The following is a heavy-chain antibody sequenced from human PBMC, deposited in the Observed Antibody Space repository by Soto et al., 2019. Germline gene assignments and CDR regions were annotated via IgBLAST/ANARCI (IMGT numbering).Heavy chain of an antibody. Sequence: QVQLVQSGAEVKKPGSSVKVSCKASGGTFSSYAISWVRQAPGQGLEWMGGIIPIFGTANYAQKFQGRVTITADESTSTAYMELSSLRSEDTAVYYCAREWKEIRPYSGYDSLSFDYWGQGTLVTVSS. J-gene: IGHJ4*02. CDR1: GGTFSSYA. CDR2: IIPIFGTA. CDR3: AREWKEIRPYSGYDSLSFDY. D-gene: IGHD5-12*01. V-gene: IGHV1-69*01.